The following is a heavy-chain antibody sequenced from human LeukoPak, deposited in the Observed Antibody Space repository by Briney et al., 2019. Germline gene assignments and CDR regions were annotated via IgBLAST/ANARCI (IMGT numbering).Heavy chain of an antibody. Sequence: SETLSLTCTVSGGSISSYFWTWIRQPPGKGLEWIGNIYYGGSTRYNPSLKSRVSISVDTSKNQFPLKLTSVTAADTAVYYCARFCSGGSCPDVWGQGTTVSVSS. CDR2: IYYGGST. CDR3: ARFCSGGSCPDV. J-gene: IGHJ6*02. D-gene: IGHD2-15*01. V-gene: IGHV4-59*01. CDR1: GGSISSYF.